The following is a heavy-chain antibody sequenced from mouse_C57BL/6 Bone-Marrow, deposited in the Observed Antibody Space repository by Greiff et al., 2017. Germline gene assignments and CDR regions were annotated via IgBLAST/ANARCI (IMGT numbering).Heavy chain of an antibody. CDR2: IDPSDSET. D-gene: IGHD1-1*01. CDR1: GYTFTSYR. V-gene: IGHV1-52*01. J-gene: IGHJ4*01. Sequence: VQLQQPGAELVRPGSSVKLSCKASGYTFTSYRMHWVKQRPIQGLEWIGNIDPSDSETHYNQTFKDKATLTVDKSSSTAYRQLSSLTSEDSAVYYCAREGYYGRAEAMDDWGQGTSVTVSS. CDR3: AREGYYGRAEAMDD.